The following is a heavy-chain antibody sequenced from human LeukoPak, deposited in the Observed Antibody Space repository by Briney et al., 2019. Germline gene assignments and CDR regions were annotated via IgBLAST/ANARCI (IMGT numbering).Heavy chain of an antibody. CDR2: IYYSGST. V-gene: IGHV4-59*01. CDR1: GGSISTYY. CDR3: ARSSIHDSSGYSLDY. Sequence: KTSETLSLTCTVSGGSISTYYWSWIRQPPGKGLEWIGYIYYSGSTNYNPSLKSRVTISVDTSKNQFSLKLSSVTAADTAVYYCARSSIHDSSGYSLDYWGQGTLVTVSS. D-gene: IGHD3-22*01. J-gene: IGHJ4*02.